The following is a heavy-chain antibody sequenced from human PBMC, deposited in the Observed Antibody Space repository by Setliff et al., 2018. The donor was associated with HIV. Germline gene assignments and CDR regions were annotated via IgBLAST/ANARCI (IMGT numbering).Heavy chain of an antibody. D-gene: IGHD3-3*01. CDR2: IYYSGST. J-gene: IGHJ4*02. CDR1: GGSISSYY. CDR3: ARGLQFLDYYYFDY. Sequence: SETLSLTCTVSGGSISSYYWSWIRQPPGKGLEGIGYIYYSGSTNYNPSLKSRVTISVDTSKNQFSLKLSSVTAADTAVYYCARGLQFLDYYYFDYWGQGTLVTVSS. V-gene: IGHV4-59*01.